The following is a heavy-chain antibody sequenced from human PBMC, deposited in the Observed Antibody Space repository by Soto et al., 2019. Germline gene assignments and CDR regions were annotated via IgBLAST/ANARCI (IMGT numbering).Heavy chain of an antibody. V-gene: IGHV5-51*03. CDR3: ARIPGPEVAASLEDYYFSGMDV. J-gene: IGHJ6*02. Sequence: GESLKISCEASGYSFTSYWIGWVRQMPRKGLEWMGIIHPGDSDTNYSPSYHGQVTISVDKSITTAYLQWSSLKASATAMYYCARIPGPEVAASLEDYYFSGMDVWGQGTTVTVSS. CDR2: IHPGDSDT. CDR1: GYSFTSYW. D-gene: IGHD2-15*01.